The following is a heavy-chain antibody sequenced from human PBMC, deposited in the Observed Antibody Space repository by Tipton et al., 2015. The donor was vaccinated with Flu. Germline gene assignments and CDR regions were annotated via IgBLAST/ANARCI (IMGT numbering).Heavy chain of an antibody. CDR2: IHRSGNT. CDR3: ARHSGWFDP. Sequence: TLPLTCSVSGDSISSRYYWGWIRQPPGRGLEWLGNIHRSGNTYYNSSLKSRVTISLDNSKNQFSLKLSSVTAADTAVYYCARHSGWFDPWGQGTLVTVSS. CDR1: GDSISSRYY. D-gene: IGHD1-26*01. V-gene: IGHV4-38-2*01. J-gene: IGHJ5*02.